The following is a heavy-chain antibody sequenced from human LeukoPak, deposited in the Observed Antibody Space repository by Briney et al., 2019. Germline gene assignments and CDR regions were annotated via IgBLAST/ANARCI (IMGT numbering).Heavy chain of an antibody. CDR2: ISYDGSNK. J-gene: IGHJ6*02. D-gene: IGHD6-13*01. CDR1: GFTFSSYA. Sequence: GGSLRLSCAASGFTFSSYAMHWVRQAPGKGLEWVAVISYDGSNKYYADSVKGRFTISRDNSKNTLYLQMNSLRAEDTAVYYCARDNAGLWAAAGTYYGMDVWGQGTTVTVSS. CDR3: ARDNAGLWAAAGTYYGMDV. V-gene: IGHV3-30-3*01.